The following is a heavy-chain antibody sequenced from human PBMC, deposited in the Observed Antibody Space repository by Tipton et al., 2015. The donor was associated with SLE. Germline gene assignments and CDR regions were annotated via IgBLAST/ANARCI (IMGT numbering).Heavy chain of an antibody. CDR1: GGSISSGSYY. V-gene: IGHV4-61*02. CDR2: IYISGST. D-gene: IGHD4-11*01. J-gene: IGHJ2*01. Sequence: TLSLTCSVSGGSISSGSYYWSWIRQPAGKGLEWIGRIYISGSTNYSPSLKSRVTMSVDTSKNHFSLKLISVAAADTAVYYCAREFLNPVTTVHYYFDLWGRGTLVTVSS. CDR3: AREFLNPVTTVHYYFDL.